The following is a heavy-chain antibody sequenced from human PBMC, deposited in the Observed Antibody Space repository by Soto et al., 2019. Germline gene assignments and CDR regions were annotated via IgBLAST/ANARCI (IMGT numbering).Heavy chain of an antibody. CDR1: GYSFTSYW. CDR2: IYPGDSDT. CDR3: ARSFRDGYNHPGLIAY. V-gene: IGHV5-51*01. D-gene: IGHD5-12*01. Sequence: GESLKISCKGSGYSFTSYWIGWVRQMPGKGLEWMGIIYPGDSDTRYSPSFQGQVTISADKSISTAYLQWSSLKASDTAMYYCARSFRDGYNHPGLIAYWGQGTLVPVSA. J-gene: IGHJ4*02.